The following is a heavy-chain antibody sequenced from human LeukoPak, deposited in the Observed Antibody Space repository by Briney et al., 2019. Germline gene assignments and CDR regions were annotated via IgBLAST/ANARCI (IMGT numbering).Heavy chain of an antibody. J-gene: IGHJ4*02. CDR2: IIPIFGTA. CDR1: GGTFSSYA. D-gene: IGHD3-3*01. Sequence: GSSVKVSCKASGGTFSSYAISWVRQAPGQGLEWMGGIIPIFGTANYAQKFQGRVTITADKSTSTAYMELSSLRSDDTAVYYCARVEFATIFGVVIRRYYFDYWGQGTLVTVSS. CDR3: ARVEFATIFGVVIRRYYFDY. V-gene: IGHV1-69*06.